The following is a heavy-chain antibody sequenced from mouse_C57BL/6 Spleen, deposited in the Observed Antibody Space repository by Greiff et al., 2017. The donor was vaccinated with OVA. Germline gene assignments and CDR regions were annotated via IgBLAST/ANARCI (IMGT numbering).Heavy chain of an antibody. CDR3: ARPPITTVVARDWYFDV. V-gene: IGHV5-17*01. Sequence: EVKVVESGGGLVKPGGSLKLSCAASGFTFSDYGMHWVRQAPEKGLEWVAYISSGSSTIYYADTVKGRFTISRDNAKNTLFLQMTSLRSEDTAMYYCARPPITTVVARDWYFDVWGTGTTVTVSS. CDR2: ISSGSSTI. D-gene: IGHD1-1*01. J-gene: IGHJ1*03. CDR1: GFTFSDYG.